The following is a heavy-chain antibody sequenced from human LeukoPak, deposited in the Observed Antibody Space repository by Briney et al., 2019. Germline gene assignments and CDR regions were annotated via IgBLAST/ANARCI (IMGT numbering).Heavy chain of an antibody. Sequence: GGSLRLSCAASGFTFSSYAMSWVRQAPGKGLEWVSYISSSGSTIYYADSVKGRFTISRDNAKNSLYLQMNSLRAEDTAVYYCARESDDGLANWGQGTLVTVSS. V-gene: IGHV3-48*04. CDR1: GFTFSSYA. D-gene: IGHD4-17*01. CDR3: ARESDDGLAN. CDR2: ISSSGSTI. J-gene: IGHJ4*02.